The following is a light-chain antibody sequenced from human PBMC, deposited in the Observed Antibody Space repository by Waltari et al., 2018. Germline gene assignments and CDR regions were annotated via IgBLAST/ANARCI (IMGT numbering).Light chain of an antibody. V-gene: IGLV1-51*02. CDR2: ENN. J-gene: IGLJ2*01. CDR1: SSNIGNDY. CDR3: GTWDTTLSALI. Sequence: QSVLTQPPSVSAAPGQKVTISCSGSSSNIGNDYVSWYQQLPGTAPKHIIYENNKRPAGSPDRFSGSKSGTSATLGITGLQTGDEADYYCGTWDTTLSALIFGGGTKLTVL.